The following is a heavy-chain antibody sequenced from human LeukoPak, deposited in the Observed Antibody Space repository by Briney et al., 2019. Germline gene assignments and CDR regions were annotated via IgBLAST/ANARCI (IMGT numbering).Heavy chain of an antibody. Sequence: GGSLRLSCAASGFTFSSYAMSWVRQAPGKGLEWVSAISGSGGSTYYADSVKGRFTISRDNSKNTLYLQMNSLRAEDTAVYYCAKSRGYFDWLLVGYWGQGTLVTVSS. J-gene: IGHJ4*02. CDR2: ISGSGGST. V-gene: IGHV3-23*01. CDR3: AKSRGYFDWLLVGY. D-gene: IGHD3-9*01. CDR1: GFTFSSYA.